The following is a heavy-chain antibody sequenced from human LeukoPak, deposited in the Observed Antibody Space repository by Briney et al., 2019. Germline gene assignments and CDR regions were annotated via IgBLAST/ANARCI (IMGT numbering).Heavy chain of an antibody. J-gene: IGHJ6*02. Sequence: GGSLRLSCAASGFTFSSYAMSWVRQAPGKGLEWVSAISGSGGSTYYADSVKGRFTISRDNSKNTLYLQMNSLRAEDTAVYYCAKDTVTTLYYYYGMDVWGQGTTVTVSS. CDR3: AKDTVTTLYYYYGMDV. V-gene: IGHV3-23*01. CDR1: GFTFSSYA. D-gene: IGHD4-17*01. CDR2: ISGSGGST.